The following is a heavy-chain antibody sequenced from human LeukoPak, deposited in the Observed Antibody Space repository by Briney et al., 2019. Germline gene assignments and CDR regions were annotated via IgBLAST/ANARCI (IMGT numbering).Heavy chain of an antibody. V-gene: IGHV3-30-3*01. Sequence: GGSLRLSCAASGFTFNYYSIHWVRQAPGKGLEWVAVISYDGSNKYYADSVKGRFTISRDNSKNTLYLQMNSLRTEDTAVYYCAKGQLLWFGEWQGDYWGQGTLVTVSS. CDR3: AKGQLLWFGEWQGDY. CDR2: ISYDGSNK. D-gene: IGHD3-10*01. J-gene: IGHJ4*02. CDR1: GFTFNYYS.